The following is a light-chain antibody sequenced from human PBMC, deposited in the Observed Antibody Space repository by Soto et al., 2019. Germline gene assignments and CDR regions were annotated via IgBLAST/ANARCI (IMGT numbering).Light chain of an antibody. CDR3: QQHGISHIT. Sequence: VVTQSPGTLSLSPWGRATLSCRARQNINNNYLDWYKQKPGQAPRLLIYDASIRATGVPDRFSGSGSGTDFTLTITRLEPDDSAVYYCQQHGISHITFGQGTRLEIK. CDR2: DAS. V-gene: IGKV3-20*01. CDR1: QNINNNY. J-gene: IGKJ5*01.